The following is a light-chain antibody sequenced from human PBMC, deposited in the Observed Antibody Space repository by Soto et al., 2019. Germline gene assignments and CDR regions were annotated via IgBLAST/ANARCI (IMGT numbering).Light chain of an antibody. CDR2: DAS. V-gene: IGKV3-11*01. Sequence: EIVLTQSPVTLSLSPGERATLSCRASQSVSSYLAWYQKKPGQAPGLLIYDASNRATGIPARFSGSGSGTDFTLTISSLEPEDFAVYYCQQRSNWPITFGQGTRLEIK. CDR1: QSVSSY. J-gene: IGKJ5*01. CDR3: QQRSNWPIT.